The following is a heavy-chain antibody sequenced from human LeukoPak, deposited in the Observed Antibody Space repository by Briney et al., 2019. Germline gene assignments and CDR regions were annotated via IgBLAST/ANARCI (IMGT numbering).Heavy chain of an antibody. CDR3: ARANQELDAFDI. CDR1: GGSFSGYY. V-gene: IGHV4-34*01. D-gene: IGHD6-13*01. J-gene: IGHJ3*02. Sequence: SETLSLTCAVYGGSFSGYYWSWIRQPPGKGLEWIGEINHSGSTNYNPSLKSRVTISVDTSKNQFSLKLSSVTAADTAVYYCARANQELDAFDIWGQGTMVTVSS. CDR2: INHSGST.